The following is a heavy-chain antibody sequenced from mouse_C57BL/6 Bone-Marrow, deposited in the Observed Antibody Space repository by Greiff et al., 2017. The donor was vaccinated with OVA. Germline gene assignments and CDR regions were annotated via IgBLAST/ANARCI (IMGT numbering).Heavy chain of an antibody. J-gene: IGHJ4*01. CDR3: TRSSYDYEVDY. V-gene: IGHV1-15*01. CDR1: GYTFTDYE. D-gene: IGHD2-4*01. Sequence: QVQLQQSGAELVRPGASVTLSCKASGYTFTDYEMHWVKQTPVHGLEGIGAIDPETGGTAYNQKFKGKAILTADKSSSTAYMELRSLTSEDSAVYYCTRSSYDYEVDYWGQGTSVTVSS. CDR2: IDPETGGT.